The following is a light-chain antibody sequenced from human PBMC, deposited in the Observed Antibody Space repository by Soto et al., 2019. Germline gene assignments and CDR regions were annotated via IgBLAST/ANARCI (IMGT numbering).Light chain of an antibody. CDR3: QKYDSGLRT. J-gene: IGKJ4*01. CDR2: AAS. Sequence: QSPSSLSASAGDRVTITXXXXXGIHNSLAWYQQKPGNPPNLLMYAASTVQPGVPSRFSASGYGTDFTFTISSLQPEDVATYYCQKYDSGLRTFGGGTTVEIK. V-gene: IGKV1-27*01. CDR1: XGIHNS.